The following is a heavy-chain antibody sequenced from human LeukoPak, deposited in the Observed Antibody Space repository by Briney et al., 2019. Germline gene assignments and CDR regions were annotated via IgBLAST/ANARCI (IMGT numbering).Heavy chain of an antibody. J-gene: IGHJ4*02. D-gene: IGHD1-26*01. CDR3: ARGGSYHGY. CDR2: IYYSGTT. Sequence: SETLSITCNVTGDSISGYYWTWIRQPPGKGLEWIGYIYYSGTTDYNPSLKSRVTISVDTSKNQFSLKLSSVSAADTAIYHCARGGSYHGYWGQGTLVTVSS. CDR1: GDSISGYY. V-gene: IGHV4-59*01.